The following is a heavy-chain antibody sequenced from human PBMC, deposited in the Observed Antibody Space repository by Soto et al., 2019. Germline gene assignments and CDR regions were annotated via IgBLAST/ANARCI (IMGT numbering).Heavy chain of an antibody. CDR3: ARHENYYYAYYGMDV. CDR2: THPGESET. J-gene: IGHJ6*02. V-gene: IGHV5-51*01. Sequence: PGESLKISCQSSGYSFTTYWIAWVRQKPGKGLEWMGITHPGESETRYSPSFQGQVTISFDRSTSTAYLQRNSLKASDTAIYYCARHENYYYAYYGMDVWGQGTTVTVSS. CDR1: GYSFTTYW.